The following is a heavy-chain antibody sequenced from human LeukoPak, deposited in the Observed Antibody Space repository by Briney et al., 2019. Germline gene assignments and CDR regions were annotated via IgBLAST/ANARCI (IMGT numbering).Heavy chain of an antibody. CDR2: IYVTGSN. D-gene: IGHD6-6*01. CDR1: GGSISSGGYY. V-gene: IGHV4-61*02. CDR3: ARDNEVAARSFDY. Sequence: SQTLSLTCTVSGGSISSGGYYWSWVRQPAGKGLEWIGRIYVTGSNNYNPSLKSRVTMSVDTSKNQFSLKLTSVTAADTAMYHCARDNEVAARSFDYWGQGTLVTVSS. J-gene: IGHJ4*02.